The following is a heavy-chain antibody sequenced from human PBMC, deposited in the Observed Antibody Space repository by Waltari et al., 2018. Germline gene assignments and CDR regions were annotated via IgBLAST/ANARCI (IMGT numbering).Heavy chain of an antibody. D-gene: IGHD3-3*01. V-gene: IGHV1-69*12. CDR1: GGTFSSYA. J-gene: IGHJ6*03. CDR2: IIRIFGTA. Sequence: QVQLVQSGAEVKKPGSSVKVSCKASGGTFSSYAISWVRQAPGQGLEWMGGIIRIFGTANYAQKCQGRGTSTADESTSTAYMELSSLRSEDTAVYYCARESITIFGVGSQGYYYYMDVWGKGTTVTVSS. CDR3: ARESITIFGVGSQGYYYYMDV.